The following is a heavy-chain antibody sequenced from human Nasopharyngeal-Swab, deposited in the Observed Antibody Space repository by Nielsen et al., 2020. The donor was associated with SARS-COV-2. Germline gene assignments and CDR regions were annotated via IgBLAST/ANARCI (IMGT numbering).Heavy chain of an antibody. CDR2: INYSGST. CDR3: ARLAPYYYDSSGYYPGTFDY. J-gene: IGHJ4*02. V-gene: IGHV4-39*01. Sequence: SETLSLTCTVSGGSISSGSYYWGWIRQPPGKGLEWIGSINYSGSTYYNPSLKSRVTISVDTSKNHFSLKLSSVTAADTAVYYCARLAPYYYDSSGYYPGTFDYWGQGTLVTVSS. D-gene: IGHD3-22*01. CDR1: GGSISSGSYY.